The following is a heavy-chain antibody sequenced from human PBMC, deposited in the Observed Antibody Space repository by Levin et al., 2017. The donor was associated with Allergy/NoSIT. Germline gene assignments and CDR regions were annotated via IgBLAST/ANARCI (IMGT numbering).Heavy chain of an antibody. CDR3: ARAASGSGIRFLQNYYYYGMDV. V-gene: IGHV1-8*01. Sequence: PEASVKVSCKASGYTFTSYDINWVRQATGQGLEWMGWMNPNSGNTGYAQKFQGRVTMTRNTSISTAYMELSSLRSEDTAVYYCARAASGSGIRFLQNYYYYGMDVWGQGTTVTVSS. D-gene: IGHD3-10*01. J-gene: IGHJ6*02. CDR2: MNPNSGNT. CDR1: GYTFTSYD.